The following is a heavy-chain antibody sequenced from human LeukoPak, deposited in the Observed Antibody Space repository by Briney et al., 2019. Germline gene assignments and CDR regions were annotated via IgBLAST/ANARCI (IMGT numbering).Heavy chain of an antibody. CDR2: INHSGGT. Sequence: PSETLSLTCAVYGGSFSGYYWSWIRQPPGKGLEWIGEINHSGGTNYNPSLKSRVTISVDTSKNQFSLKLSSVTAADTAVYYCARHYGSGTYPLDYWGQGTLVTVSS. CDR1: GGSFSGYY. V-gene: IGHV4-34*01. D-gene: IGHD3-10*01. J-gene: IGHJ4*02. CDR3: ARHYGSGTYPLDY.